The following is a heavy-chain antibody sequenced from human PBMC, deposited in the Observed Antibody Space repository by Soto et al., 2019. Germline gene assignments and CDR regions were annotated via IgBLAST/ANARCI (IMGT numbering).Heavy chain of an antibody. CDR2: ISSASSET. V-gene: IGHV3-21*01. CDR3: ARVAY. Sequence: GGSLRLSCAASGFTFSHAWMSWVRQVPGKGLEWVASISSASSETWYADSVKGRFIISRDNAQNSLFLQMNTLRPEDSAIYYCARVAYWGPGTQVTVSS. CDR1: GFTFSHAW. J-gene: IGHJ4*02.